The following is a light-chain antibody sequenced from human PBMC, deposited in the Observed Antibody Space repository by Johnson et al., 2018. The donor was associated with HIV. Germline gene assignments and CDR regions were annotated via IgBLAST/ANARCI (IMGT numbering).Light chain of an antibody. CDR1: LPPLRNNS. V-gene: IGLV1-51*01. J-gene: IGLJ1*01. Sequence: SFFPPPPSFSSSPFPPFPLPFSFPLPPLRNNSVSWFQRLPGTAPKLLIHDTDERPPGIPDRFSGSKSGTSATLAITRLQTGDEADYYCGTWDSGLSAYVFGTGSKVTVL. CDR3: GTWDSGLSAYV. CDR2: DTD.